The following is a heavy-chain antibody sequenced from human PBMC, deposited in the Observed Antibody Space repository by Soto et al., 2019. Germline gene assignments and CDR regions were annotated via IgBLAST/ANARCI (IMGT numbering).Heavy chain of an antibody. V-gene: IGHV4-30-4*01. CDR3: AGVEMATINL. Sequence: SETLSLTCTVSGGSISSGDYYWMWIRQPPGKGLEWIGYIYYSGSTYYNPSLKSRVTISVDTSKNQFSLKLSSVTAAATAVYYCAGVEMATINLWGQGTLVTVSS. CDR1: GGSISSGDYY. D-gene: IGHD5-12*01. CDR2: IYYSGST. J-gene: IGHJ4*02.